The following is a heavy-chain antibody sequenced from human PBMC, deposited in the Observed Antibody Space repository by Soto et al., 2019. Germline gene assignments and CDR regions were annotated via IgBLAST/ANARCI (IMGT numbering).Heavy chain of an antibody. CDR1: GGSISRHY. D-gene: IGHD5-12*01. Sequence: SETLSLTCTVSGGSISRHYWSWIRQSAGKGLEWIGRMYNTGTTDYNPSLKSRLSMSIDTSKNHFSLRLSSVTAADTAVYYCARDGGYTGYEEGNPFYIWGKGTMVPVSS. CDR2: MYNTGTT. CDR3: ARDGGYTGYEEGNPFYI. J-gene: IGHJ3*02. V-gene: IGHV4-4*07.